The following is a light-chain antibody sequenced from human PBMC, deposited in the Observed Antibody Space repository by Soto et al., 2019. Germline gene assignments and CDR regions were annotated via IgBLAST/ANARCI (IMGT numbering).Light chain of an antibody. J-gene: IGKJ1*01. CDR3: QPSCDSQWT. V-gene: IGKV3-20*01. Sequence: EIGLTQSPGTLSFAPGERATLSCKASQTVQFNYVAWYHQKPGQAPRLLINAASNRATVIPDRVSGSGSGMDFTLTVSSLEPADFEVYYCQPSCDSQWTFGQGNKLEI. CDR2: AAS. CDR1: QTVQFNY.